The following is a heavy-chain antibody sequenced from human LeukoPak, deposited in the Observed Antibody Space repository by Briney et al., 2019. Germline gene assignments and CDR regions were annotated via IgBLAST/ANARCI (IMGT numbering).Heavy chain of an antibody. Sequence: PSETLSLTCTVSGGSISSYYWSWIRQPPGKGLEWIGYIYYSGSTNHNPSLKSRVTISVDTSKNQFSLKLSSVTAADTAVYYCARASSSGWYNWFDPWGQGTLVTVSS. D-gene: IGHD6-19*01. CDR1: GGSISSYY. CDR2: IYYSGST. V-gene: IGHV4-59*01. J-gene: IGHJ5*02. CDR3: ARASSSGWYNWFDP.